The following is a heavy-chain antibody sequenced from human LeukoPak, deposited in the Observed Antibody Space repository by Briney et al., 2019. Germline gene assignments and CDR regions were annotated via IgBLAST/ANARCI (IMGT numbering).Heavy chain of an antibody. V-gene: IGHV4-39*01. CDR3: ARHGLYGGVMGTPVDY. D-gene: IGHD3-16*01. J-gene: IGHJ4*02. Sequence: SETLSLTCTVSGGSISSSSYYWGWIRQPPGKGLEWIGSIYYSGSTYYNPSLKSRVTISVDTSKNQFSLKLSSVTAADTAVYYCARHGLYGGVMGTPVDYWGQGTLVTVSS. CDR1: GGSISSSSYY. CDR2: IYYSGST.